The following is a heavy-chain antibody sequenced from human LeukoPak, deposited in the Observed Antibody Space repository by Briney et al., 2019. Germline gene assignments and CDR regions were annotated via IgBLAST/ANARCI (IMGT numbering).Heavy chain of an antibody. J-gene: IGHJ4*02. CDR1: GFTFSSCG. CDR2: IGPTGTDR. Sequence: GGSLRLSCAASGFTFSSCGFNWVRQAPGKGLEWVSSIGPTGTDRYYADSVRGRFTISRDNAKNPMYLQMDSLRDEDTAVYYCATETIGRHYDYWGQGTLLTVSS. CDR3: ATETIGRHYDY. D-gene: IGHD1-14*01. V-gene: IGHV3-21*01.